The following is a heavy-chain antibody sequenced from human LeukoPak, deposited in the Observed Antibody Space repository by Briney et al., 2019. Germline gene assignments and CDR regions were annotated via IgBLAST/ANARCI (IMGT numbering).Heavy chain of an antibody. J-gene: IGHJ3*02. Sequence: PGRSLRLSCAASGFTFDDYAMHWVRQAPGKGLEWVSGISWNSGSIGYADSVKGRFTISRDNAKNSLYLQMNSLRAEDTALYYCAKDIYYDSSPPGAFDIWGQGTMVTVSS. D-gene: IGHD3-22*01. CDR1: GFTFDDYA. V-gene: IGHV3-9*01. CDR3: AKDIYYDSSPPGAFDI. CDR2: ISWNSGSI.